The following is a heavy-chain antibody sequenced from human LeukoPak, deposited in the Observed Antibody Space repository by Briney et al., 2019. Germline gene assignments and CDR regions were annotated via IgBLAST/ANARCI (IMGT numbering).Heavy chain of an antibody. CDR1: GFTFSSYA. D-gene: IGHD3-16*02. CDR2: ISSSSSYI. V-gene: IGHV3-21*01. CDR3: ARADYVWGSYQGQYFDY. J-gene: IGHJ4*02. Sequence: GGSLRLSCAASGFTFSSYAMHWVRQAPGKGLEWVSSISSSSSYIYYADSVKGRFTISRDNAKNSLYLQMNSLRAEDTAVYYCARADYVWGSYQGQYFDYWGQGTLVTVSS.